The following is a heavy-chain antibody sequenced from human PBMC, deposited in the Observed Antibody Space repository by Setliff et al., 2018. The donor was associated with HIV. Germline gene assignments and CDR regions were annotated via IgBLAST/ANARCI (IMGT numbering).Heavy chain of an antibody. CDR1: GDSISNNKYY. D-gene: IGHD3-22*01. V-gene: IGHV4-39*07. CDR3: ARGPPQVLVVMGIDAFDI. J-gene: IGHJ3*02. CDR2: IYHDGKT. Sequence: SETLSLTCSVSGDSISNNKYYWSWIRQPPGKGLEWTGSIYHDGKTYYNPSLKSRLTISVDTPKNQFSLKLSSVTAADTAVYYCARGPPQVLVVMGIDAFDIWGQGTMVTVSS.